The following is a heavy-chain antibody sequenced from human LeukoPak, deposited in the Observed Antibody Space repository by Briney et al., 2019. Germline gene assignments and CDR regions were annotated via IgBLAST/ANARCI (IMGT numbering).Heavy chain of an antibody. V-gene: IGHV1-69*13. CDR3: AREYGPSYYYGMDV. Sequence: ASVKVSCKASGYTFTNYYMHWVRQAPGQGLEWMGGIIPIFGTANYAQKFQGRVTITADESTSTAYMELSSLRSEDTAVYYCAREYGPSYYYGMDVWGQGTTVTVSS. CDR1: GYTFTNYY. CDR2: IIPIFGTA. D-gene: IGHD3-10*01. J-gene: IGHJ6*02.